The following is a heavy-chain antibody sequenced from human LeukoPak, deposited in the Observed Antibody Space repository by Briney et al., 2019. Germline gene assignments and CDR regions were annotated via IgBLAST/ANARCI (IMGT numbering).Heavy chain of an antibody. CDR3: ARVVVGARGWRRIPYYFDY. D-gene: IGHD1-26*01. V-gene: IGHV1-69*06. CDR1: GGTFSSYA. J-gene: IGHJ4*02. CDR2: IIPIFGTA. Sequence: GASVKVSCKASGGTFSSYAISWVRQAPGQGLEWMGGIIPIFGTANYAQKFQGRVTITADKSTSTAYMELSSLRSEDTAVYYCARVVVGARGWRRIPYYFDYWGQGTLVTVSS.